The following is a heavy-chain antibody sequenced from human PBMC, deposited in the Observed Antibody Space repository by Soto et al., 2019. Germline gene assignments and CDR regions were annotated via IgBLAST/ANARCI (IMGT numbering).Heavy chain of an antibody. CDR2: MNPKNGYT. V-gene: IGHV1-8*01. CDR1: GYTFTDYD. J-gene: IGHJ4*02. CDR3: AKGPRNWGVHY. D-gene: IGHD7-27*01. Sequence: QVQLVQSGAEVKKPGASVKVSCKASGYTFTDYDINWFGQATGQGLEWMGWMNPKNGYTGYAQNFQGRATMASSTSIGTASMDLSTLRSEDTAGYYGAKGPRNWGVHYWVQGTQVTVSS.